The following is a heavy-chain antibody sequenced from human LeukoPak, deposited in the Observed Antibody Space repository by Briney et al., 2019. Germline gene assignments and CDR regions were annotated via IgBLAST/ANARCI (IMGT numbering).Heavy chain of an antibody. D-gene: IGHD3-22*01. J-gene: IGHJ4*02. V-gene: IGHV3-48*01. CDR3: ARDYNYAQFDY. CDR1: GFTFSSYN. Sequence: GSLRLSCAASGFTFSSYNMNWVRQAPGKGLEWVSYIGSSSGTIYYADSVKGRFTTSRDNAKNSLYLQMNSLRAEDTAVYYCARDYNYAQFDYWGQGTLVTVSS. CDR2: IGSSSGTI.